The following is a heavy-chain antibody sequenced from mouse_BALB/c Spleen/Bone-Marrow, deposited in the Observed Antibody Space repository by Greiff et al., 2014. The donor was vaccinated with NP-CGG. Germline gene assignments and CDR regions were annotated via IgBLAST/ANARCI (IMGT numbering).Heavy chain of an antibody. J-gene: IGHJ2*01. V-gene: IGHV1S132*01. D-gene: IGHD2-4*01. CDR2: IFPGTGTT. Sequence: VQLVESGAELVKPGASVKLSCKTSGYTFTSYWIQWVKQRPGQGLGWIGEIFPGTGTTYYNEKFKDKATLTIDTSSSTAYMQPSSLTPEDSAVYFCARKGISTVIATACYFDYWGQGSTLTVSS. CDR1: GYTFTSYW. CDR3: ARKGISTVIATACYFDY.